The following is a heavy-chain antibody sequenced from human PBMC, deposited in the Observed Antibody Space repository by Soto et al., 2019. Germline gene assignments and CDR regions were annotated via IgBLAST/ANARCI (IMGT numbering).Heavy chain of an antibody. V-gene: IGHV3-23*01. CDR1: GFTFSNYA. Sequence: PGGSLRLSCAASGFTFSNYAMSCVRQAPGEGLEWVSSISGGSVSAYYADSVKGRFTISRDTSKNTLYLQMSSLRIDDTAVYYCAKDPANGGDPNYFYGMDVWGQGTTVTVSS. CDR2: ISGGSVSA. D-gene: IGHD2-21*02. CDR3: AKDPANGGDPNYFYGMDV. J-gene: IGHJ6*02.